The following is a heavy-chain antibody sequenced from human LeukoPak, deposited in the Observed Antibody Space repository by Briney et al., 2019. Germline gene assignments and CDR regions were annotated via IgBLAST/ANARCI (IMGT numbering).Heavy chain of an antibody. CDR3: ARDPVEWELLLDY. Sequence: PGGSLRLSCAASGFNVSTNYMSWVRQAPGKRLEWVANMNIDGSEKYYADSVKGRFSISRDNVRNSVYLQMASLRVEDTAVYYCARDPVEWELLLDYWGQGTLVTVSS. D-gene: IGHD1-26*01. V-gene: IGHV3-7*01. CDR2: MNIDGSEK. CDR1: GFNVSTNY. J-gene: IGHJ4*02.